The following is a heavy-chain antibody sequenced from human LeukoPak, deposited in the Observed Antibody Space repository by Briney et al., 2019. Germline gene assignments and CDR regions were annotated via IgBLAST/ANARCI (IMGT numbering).Heavy chain of an antibody. CDR1: GGSISSGGYY. CDR3: ARRGPNYYDSSGYFDY. Sequence: PSETLSLTCTVSGGSISSGGYYWGWIRQPPGKGLEWIGSIYHSGSTNYNPSLKSRVTISVDKSKNQFSLKLSSVTAADTAVYYCARRGPNYYDSSGYFDYWGQGTLVTVSS. V-gene: IGHV4-39*07. D-gene: IGHD3-22*01. CDR2: IYHSGST. J-gene: IGHJ4*02.